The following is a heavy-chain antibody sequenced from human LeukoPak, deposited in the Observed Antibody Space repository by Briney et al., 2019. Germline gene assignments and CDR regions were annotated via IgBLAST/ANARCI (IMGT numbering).Heavy chain of an antibody. V-gene: IGHV3-23*01. CDR2: ITTSDGNT. Sequence: GGSLRLSCAASGFTFTSYAMNWVRQAPGKGLEWVSTITTSDGNTYYADSVKGRFTVSRDNSKNTLFLQMNSLRAEDTAVYYCAKDGGLWVSAHWGDSWGRGTLVTVSS. CDR1: GFTFTSYA. D-gene: IGHD7-27*01. J-gene: IGHJ4*02. CDR3: AKDGGLWVSAHWGDS.